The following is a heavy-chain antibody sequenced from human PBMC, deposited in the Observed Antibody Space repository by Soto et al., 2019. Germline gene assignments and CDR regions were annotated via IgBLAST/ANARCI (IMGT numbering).Heavy chain of an antibody. V-gene: IGHV4-34*01. CDR3: ARDAVSSSGTAVGIDP. D-gene: IGHD6-13*01. CDR1: GGSFSGYY. J-gene: IGHJ5*02. CDR2: INHSGST. Sequence: NPSETLSLTCAVYGGSFSGYYWSWIRQPPGKGLEWIGEINHSGSTNYNPSLKSRVTISVDTSKNQFSLKLSSVTAADTAVYYCARDAVSSSGTAVGIDPWGQGTLVTVSS.